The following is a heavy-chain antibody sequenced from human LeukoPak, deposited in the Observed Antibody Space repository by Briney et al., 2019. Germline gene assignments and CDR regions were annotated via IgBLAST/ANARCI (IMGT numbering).Heavy chain of an antibody. J-gene: IGHJ4*02. V-gene: IGHV1-2*02. D-gene: IGHD4-11*01. CDR2: INPNSGGT. CDR1: GYTFTGYY. Sequence: ASVKVSCTTSGYTFTGYYIHWVRQAPGQGLEWMGWINPNSGGTNYAQKFQGRVTMTRDTSLSTAYMELSRLRSDDTAVYYCARATVTTSLDYWGQGSLVTVSS. CDR3: ARATVTTSLDY.